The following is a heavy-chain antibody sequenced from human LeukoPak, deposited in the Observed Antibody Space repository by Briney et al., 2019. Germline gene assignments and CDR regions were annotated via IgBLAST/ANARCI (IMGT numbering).Heavy chain of an antibody. Sequence: ASVKVSCKASGYTFIGNYMHWVRQAPGQGLEWMGWINPNSGGTNYAQKFQGRVTMTRDTSISTVYMELNSLRSDDTAVYHCARALPHVRSGYYYYYMDVWGKGTTVTISS. CDR3: ARALPHVRSGYYYYYMDV. CDR2: INPNSGGT. J-gene: IGHJ6*03. D-gene: IGHD6-25*01. CDR1: GYTFIGNY. V-gene: IGHV1-2*02.